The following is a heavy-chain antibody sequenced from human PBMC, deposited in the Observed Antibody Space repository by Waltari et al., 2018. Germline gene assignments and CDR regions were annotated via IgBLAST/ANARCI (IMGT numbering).Heavy chain of an antibody. Sequence: EVQLVESGGGLVQPGGSLRLSCAASGFSFSSFEMSWVRQVPGKGLCWISEISRTGSAIYYADSVKGRFTSSRDNAKTSLYLQMNSLRAEDTAIYYGARDLGFGGYTFGFWGQGTLVTVSS. J-gene: IGHJ4*02. D-gene: IGHD5-18*01. CDR2: ISRTGSAI. CDR1: GFSFSSFE. V-gene: IGHV3-48*03. CDR3: ARDLGFGGYTFGF.